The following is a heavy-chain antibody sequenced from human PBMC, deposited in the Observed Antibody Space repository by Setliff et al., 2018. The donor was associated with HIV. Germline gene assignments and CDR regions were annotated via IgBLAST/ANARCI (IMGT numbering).Heavy chain of an antibody. D-gene: IGHD3-16*01. CDR1: GFTFSSYS. V-gene: IGHV3-48*01. J-gene: IGHJ4*02. Sequence: GGSLRLSCAASGFTFSSYSMNWVRQAPGKGLEWVSYIRSDSTIIYYADSVKGRFTVSRDNVKNSLYLRMNSLRAEDTAIYYCARDNNRGGAVDYWGQGTLVTVSS. CDR2: IRSDSTII. CDR3: ARDNNRGGAVDY.